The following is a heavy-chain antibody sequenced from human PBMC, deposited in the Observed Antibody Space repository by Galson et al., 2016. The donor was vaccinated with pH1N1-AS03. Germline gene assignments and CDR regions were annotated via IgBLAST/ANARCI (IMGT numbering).Heavy chain of an antibody. CDR2: ISWNDNK. CDR1: GFSLSTSEVG. Sequence: PALVKPTQTLTLTCTFSGFSLSTSEVGVGWIRQPPGKALEWLALISWNDNKLYRPSLKSRLTITKDTSKNQLVLTMTNMDPEDTATYYCGHSTAGYWGQGILVTVSS. CDR3: GHSTAGY. V-gene: IGHV2-5*01. J-gene: IGHJ4*02. D-gene: IGHD2-21*02.